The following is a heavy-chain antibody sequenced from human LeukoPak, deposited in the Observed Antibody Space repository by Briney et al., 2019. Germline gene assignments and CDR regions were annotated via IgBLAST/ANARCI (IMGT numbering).Heavy chain of an antibody. CDR1: GFTFTSYA. CDR2: TVSRGTT. CDR3: AKCSTSEYTTGWCNWIDT. Sequence: GGSLRLSCVASGFTFTSYAMNWVRQAPWKGLEWVSSTVSRGTTQDADSVKGRVTVSRDTSKNTLYLQMNSLKADDTAVYYVAKCSTSEYTTGWCNWIDTSGPGNLVTVS. J-gene: IGHJ5*02. V-gene: IGHV3-23*01. D-gene: IGHD6-19*01.